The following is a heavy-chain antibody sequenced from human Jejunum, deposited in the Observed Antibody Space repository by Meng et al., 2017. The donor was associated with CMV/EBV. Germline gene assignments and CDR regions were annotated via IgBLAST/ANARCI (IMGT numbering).Heavy chain of an antibody. CDR2: INPNSGDT. CDR1: GYPFTTYY. Sequence: SGYPFTTYYIHWVRQAPGQGLEWMGWINPNSGDTNYAQKFQGRVTMTRDTSISTAYMEMSGLISDDTAIYYCARTHYHLPIEIDYWGQGALVTVSS. J-gene: IGHJ4*02. CDR3: ARTHYHLPIEIDY. V-gene: IGHV1-2*02. D-gene: IGHD1-14*01.